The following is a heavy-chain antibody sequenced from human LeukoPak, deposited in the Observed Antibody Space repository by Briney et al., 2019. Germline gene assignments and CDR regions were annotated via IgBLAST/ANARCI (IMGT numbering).Heavy chain of an antibody. J-gene: IGHJ4*02. CDR2: IYTSGST. CDR1: GGSISSGSYY. CDR3: ARDRGYSGYDYGLDY. V-gene: IGHV4-61*02. Sequence: PSQTLSLTCTVSGGSISSGSYYWSWIRQPAGKGLEWIGRIYTSGSTNYNPSLKSRVTISVDTSKNQFSLKLSSVTAADTAVYYCARDRGYSGYDYGLDYWGQGTLVTVSS. D-gene: IGHD5-12*01.